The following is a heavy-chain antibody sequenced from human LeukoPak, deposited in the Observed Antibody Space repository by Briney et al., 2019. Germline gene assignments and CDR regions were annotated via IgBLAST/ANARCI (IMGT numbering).Heavy chain of an antibody. J-gene: IGHJ4*02. CDR2: ISGSGGST. CDR1: GFTFSSYA. V-gene: IGHV3-23*01. Sequence: GGSLRLSCTASGFTFSSYAMSWVRQAPGKGLEWVSAISGSGGSTYYADSVKGRFTISRDNSKNTLYLQMNSLRAEDTAVYYCAKPDCSSTSCYCFDYWGQGTLVTVSS. CDR3: AKPDCSSTSCYCFDY. D-gene: IGHD2-2*01.